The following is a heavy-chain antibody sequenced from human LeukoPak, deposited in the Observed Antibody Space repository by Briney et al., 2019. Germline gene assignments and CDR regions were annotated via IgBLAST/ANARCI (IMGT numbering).Heavy chain of an antibody. Sequence: SVEVSCKSSGGTFSSYAISLVRQAPGRGLEWMGGIIPIFGTANYAQKFQGRVTITADESTSTAYMELSSLRSEDTAVYYCARARRGDAYISWGQGTLVTVSS. CDR3: ARARRGDAYIS. J-gene: IGHJ5*02. V-gene: IGHV1-69*13. CDR2: IIPIFGTA. D-gene: IGHD5-24*01. CDR1: GGTFSSYA.